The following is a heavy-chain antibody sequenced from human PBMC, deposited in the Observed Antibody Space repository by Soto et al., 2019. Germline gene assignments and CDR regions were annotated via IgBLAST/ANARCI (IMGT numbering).Heavy chain of an antibody. Sequence: GGSLRLSCAASGVTFSSYTMHWVRQAPGKGLEWVAVISYDGSDKYYADSVKGRFTISRDNSKNTLYLQMNSLRAEDTAVYYCARNWGYSYGYPPGYWGQGTLVTVSS. CDR2: ISYDGSDK. J-gene: IGHJ4*02. CDR1: GVTFSSYT. V-gene: IGHV3-30-3*01. D-gene: IGHD5-18*01. CDR3: ARNWGYSYGYPPGY.